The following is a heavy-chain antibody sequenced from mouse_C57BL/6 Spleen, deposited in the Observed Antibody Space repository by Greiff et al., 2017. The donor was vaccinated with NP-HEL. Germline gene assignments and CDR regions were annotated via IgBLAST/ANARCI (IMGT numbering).Heavy chain of an antibody. Sequence: EVKLLESGPGLVKPSQSLSLTCSVTGYSITSGYYWNWIRQFPGNKLEWMGYISYDGSNNYNPSLKNRISITRDTSKNQFFLKLNSVTTEDTATYYCARRDYYGSSYAMDYWGQRTSVTVSS. CDR3: ARRDYYGSSYAMDY. CDR2: ISYDGSN. CDR1: GYSITSGYY. J-gene: IGHJ4*01. V-gene: IGHV3-6*01. D-gene: IGHD1-1*01.